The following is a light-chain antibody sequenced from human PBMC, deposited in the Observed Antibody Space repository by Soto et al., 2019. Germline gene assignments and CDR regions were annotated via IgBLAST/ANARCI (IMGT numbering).Light chain of an antibody. CDR1: QSLLYSSSNKNY. V-gene: IGKV4-1*01. J-gene: IGKJ2*01. CDR3: QQCYSPPYT. CDR2: WAS. Sequence: DIVMTQSPDSLAVSLGERATINCKSSQSLLYSSSNKNYLAWYQQKPGQPPKLLIYWASTRESGVPDRFSGSVSGTDFTLTISSLQAEDVAVYYSQQCYSPPYTFGQGTKLLIK.